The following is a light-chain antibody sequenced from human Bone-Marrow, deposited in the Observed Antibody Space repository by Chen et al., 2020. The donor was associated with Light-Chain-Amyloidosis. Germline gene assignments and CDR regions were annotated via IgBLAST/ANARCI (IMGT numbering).Light chain of an antibody. CDR3: MQGTHWPPFT. V-gene: IGKV2-30*02. CDR2: QVS. J-gene: IGKJ3*01. Sequence: DVVMTQSPLSLPVTLGQPDSISCRSSQSLVHSNGNTYLNWFQQRPGQSPRRLIYQVSNRDAGFPDRFSGSGSGTDFTLKISKVEAEDVGVYYCMQGTHWPPFTFGPGTKVDIK. CDR1: QSLVHSNGNTY.